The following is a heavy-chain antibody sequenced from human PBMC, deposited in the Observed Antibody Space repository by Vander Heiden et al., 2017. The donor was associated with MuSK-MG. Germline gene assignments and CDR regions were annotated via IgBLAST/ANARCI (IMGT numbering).Heavy chain of an antibody. J-gene: IGHJ4*02. V-gene: IGHV1-2*02. D-gene: IGHD6-13*01. CDR1: GYTFTGYY. Sequence: QVQLVQSGAEVKKPGASVTVSCKASGYTFTGYYLHWVRQAPGKGLEWMGWINPNSGGTNYAQKFQGRVTMTRDTSISTAYMELSRLRSDDTAVYYCARCSVAAAGTGDFDYWGQGTLVTVSS. CDR3: ARCSVAAAGTGDFDY. CDR2: INPNSGGT.